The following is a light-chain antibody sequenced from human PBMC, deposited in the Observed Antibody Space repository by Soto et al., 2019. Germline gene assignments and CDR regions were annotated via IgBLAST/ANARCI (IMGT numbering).Light chain of an antibody. CDR2: QVT. V-gene: IGLV2-14*01. CDR1: ASDLVIYTY. CDR3: SSYTDGSKYV. J-gene: IGLJ1*01. Sequence: QSALPQPASVSVSPGQWSPISCTGTASDLVIYTYVAMYQPQPGKAPELMMYQVTNRPEGFSNRFSGARSGNTASLTSSGLQAEDEDDYDCSSYTDGSKYVFGTGTKVTV.